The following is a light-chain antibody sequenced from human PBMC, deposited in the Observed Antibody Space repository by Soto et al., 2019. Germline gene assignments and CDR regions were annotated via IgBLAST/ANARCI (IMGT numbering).Light chain of an antibody. CDR2: AAS. CDR3: QKYNGAPPFT. V-gene: IGKV1-27*01. Sequence: DIPMTQSPSSLSASVGDRVTIACRASQAISNYLAWYQQKPGKVPKLLIYAASTLQSGVPSRFSGGGSGTDFTLTISSLQPEDVATYYCQKYNGAPPFTFGPGTKV. J-gene: IGKJ3*01. CDR1: QAISNY.